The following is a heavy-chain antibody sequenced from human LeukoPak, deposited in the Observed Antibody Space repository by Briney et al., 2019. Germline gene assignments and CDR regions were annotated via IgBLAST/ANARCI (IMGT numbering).Heavy chain of an antibody. CDR2: IIPIFGIA. Sequence: GASVKVSCKASGGTFSSYAISWVRQAPGQGLEWMGRIIPIFGIANYAQKFQGRVTITADKSTSTAYMELSSLRSEDTAVYYCARVTDWNPSMYYGMDVWGQGTTVTVSS. CDR1: GGTFSSYA. V-gene: IGHV1-69*04. CDR3: ARVTDWNPSMYYGMDV. J-gene: IGHJ6*02. D-gene: IGHD1-1*01.